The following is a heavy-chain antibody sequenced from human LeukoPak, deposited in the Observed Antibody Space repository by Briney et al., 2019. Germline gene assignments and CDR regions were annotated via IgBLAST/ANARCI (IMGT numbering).Heavy chain of an antibody. Sequence: PGGSLRLSCAASGFTFSSYSMNWVRQAPGKGLEWVSSISSSSSYIYYADSVKGRFTISRDNAKNSLYLQMNSLRAEDTAVYYCARVGGIWPSSLFDYWGQGTLVTVSS. CDR1: GFTFSSYS. CDR2: ISSSSSYI. CDR3: ARVGGIWPSSLFDY. J-gene: IGHJ4*02. V-gene: IGHV3-21*01.